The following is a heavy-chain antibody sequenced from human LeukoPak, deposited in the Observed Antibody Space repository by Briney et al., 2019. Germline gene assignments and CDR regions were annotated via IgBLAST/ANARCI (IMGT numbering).Heavy chain of an antibody. CDR3: ARGYCSSTSCYDY. CDR2: IYYSGST. V-gene: IGHV4-59*01. D-gene: IGHD2-2*01. Sequence: SETLSLTCTVSGGSISSYYWSWIRRPPGKGLEWIGYIYYSGSTNYNPSLKSRVTISVDTSKNQFSLKLSSVTAADTAVYYCARGYCSSTSCYDYWGQGTLVTVSS. CDR1: GGSISSYY. J-gene: IGHJ4*02.